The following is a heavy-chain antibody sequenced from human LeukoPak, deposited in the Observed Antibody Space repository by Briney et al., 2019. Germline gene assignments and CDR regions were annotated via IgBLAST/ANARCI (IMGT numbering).Heavy chain of an antibody. J-gene: IGHJ2*01. D-gene: IGHD3-10*01. CDR2: IYYSGNT. CDR3: ARDSPYGSGTYYTPNWYFNL. CDR1: GGPISGYY. V-gene: IGHV4-59*01. Sequence: SETLSLTCTVSGGPISGYYWSWIRQPPGKGLEWIGYIYYSGNTNYNPSLQSRVTMSVDTSKNQFSLKLSSVTAADTAVYYCARDSPYGSGTYYTPNWYFNLWGRGTLVTVSS.